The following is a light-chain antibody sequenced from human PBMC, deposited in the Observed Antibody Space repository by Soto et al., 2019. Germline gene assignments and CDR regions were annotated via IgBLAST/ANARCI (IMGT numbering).Light chain of an antibody. CDR3: TSWTTSTTMI. V-gene: IGLV2-14*03. CDR1: RSDIGAYNF. J-gene: IGLJ2*01. CDR2: DVN. Sequence: QSALTQPASVSGSPGQSITISCTRTRSDIGAYNFVSWYQQHPGEVPKLILYDVNVRPSGVSNRFSGFKSGNTASLTISGLQAEDEADYYCTSWTTSTTMIFGGGTKVTVL.